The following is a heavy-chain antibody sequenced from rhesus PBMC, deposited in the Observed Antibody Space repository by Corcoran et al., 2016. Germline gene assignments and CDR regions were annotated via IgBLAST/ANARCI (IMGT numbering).Heavy chain of an antibody. CDR1: GGSISSSY. Sequence: QLQLQESGPGLVKPSETLSVTCAVSGGSISSSYWSWIRQAPGKGLEWIGYIYGSGSSTNYNPSLKSRVTLSVDTSKTQLSLKLSSVTAADTAVYYCASGRWGDYFDYWGQGVLVTVSS. V-gene: IGHV4-169*02. CDR3: ASGRWGDYFDY. J-gene: IGHJ4*01. D-gene: IGHD3-34*01. CDR2: IYGSGSST.